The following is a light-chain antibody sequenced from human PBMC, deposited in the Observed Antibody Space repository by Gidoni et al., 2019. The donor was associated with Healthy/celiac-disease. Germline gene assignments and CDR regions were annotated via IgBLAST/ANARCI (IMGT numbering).Light chain of an antibody. CDR3: QQGSNWPRT. V-gene: IGKV3-11*01. J-gene: IGKJ1*01. Sequence: DIVLTQSPATLSLSPGESATLSCRASQRVSSYLAWYQQKPGQAPRLLIYEASNRATGIPSRFSGSGSGTVFTLTISSLEPEDFAVYYCQQGSNWPRTFGQGTKVEIK. CDR2: EAS. CDR1: QRVSSY.